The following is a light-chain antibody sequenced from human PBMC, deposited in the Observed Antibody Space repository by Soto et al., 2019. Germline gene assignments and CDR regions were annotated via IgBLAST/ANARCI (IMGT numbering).Light chain of an antibody. J-gene: IGKJ2*01. CDR1: QSVSSN. Sequence: EIVMTQSPATLSVSPGERATLSCRASQSVSSNLAWYQQKPGQAPRLLIYGASTRATGIPARFSGSGSGTEFTLPISSLQSEDFAVYYCQQYNKWPPYTFGPGTKLEIK. V-gene: IGKV3-15*01. CDR3: QQYNKWPPYT. CDR2: GAS.